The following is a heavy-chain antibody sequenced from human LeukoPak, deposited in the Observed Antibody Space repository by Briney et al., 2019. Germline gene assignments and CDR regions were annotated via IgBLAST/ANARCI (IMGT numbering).Heavy chain of an antibody. J-gene: IGHJ4*02. Sequence: GESLKISCKASGYSFPGYWIGWVRQMPGKGLEWMGIIYPGDSDTRYSPSFQGQVTISADKSISTAYLQWSSLKASDTAMYYCGRHFYESSGAVDYWGQGTLVTVSS. CDR2: IYPGDSDT. CDR3: GRHFYESSGAVDY. V-gene: IGHV5-51*01. CDR1: GYSFPGYW. D-gene: IGHD3-22*01.